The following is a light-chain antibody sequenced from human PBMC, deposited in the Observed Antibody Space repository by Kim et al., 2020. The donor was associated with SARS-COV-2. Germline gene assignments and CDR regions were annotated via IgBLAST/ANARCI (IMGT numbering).Light chain of an antibody. CDR1: QGVSSA. CDR3: QQFKSYPLS. CDR2: DAS. V-gene: IGKV1-13*02. Sequence: AIQLTQSPSSLSASVGDRVTITCRASQGVSSALAWYQKKPGRAPKVLIYDASSLESGVPSRFSGSGAGADFTLTISSLQPEDFATYYCQQFKSYPLSFGGGTKVDIK. J-gene: IGKJ4*01.